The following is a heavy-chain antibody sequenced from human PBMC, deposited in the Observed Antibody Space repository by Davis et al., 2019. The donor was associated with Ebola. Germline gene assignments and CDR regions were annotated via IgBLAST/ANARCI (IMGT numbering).Heavy chain of an antibody. CDR1: GFTFSDYA. CDR3: AREWELLDY. D-gene: IGHD1-26*01. Sequence: GESLKISCAASGFTFSDYAMHWVRQAPGKGLEWVAVISFDGTAGYYADSVKGRFTISRDSSKNTLYLQMNSLRAEDTAVYYCAREWELLDYWGQGTLVTVSS. J-gene: IGHJ4*02. V-gene: IGHV3-30-3*01. CDR2: ISFDGTAG.